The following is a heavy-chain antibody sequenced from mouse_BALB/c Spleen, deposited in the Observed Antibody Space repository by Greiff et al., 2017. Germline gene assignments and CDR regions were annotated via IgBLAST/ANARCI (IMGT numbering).Heavy chain of an antibody. CDR2: IYPGNVNT. J-gene: IGHJ2*01. CDR1: GYTFTSYY. D-gene: IGHD1-2*01. CDR3: ARSGYYGYEFYFDY. Sequence: QVQLQQSGPELVKPGASVRISCKASGYTFTSYYIHWVKQRPGQGLEWIGWIYPGNVNTKYNEKFKGKATLTADKSSSTAYMQLSSLTSEDSAVYFCARSGYYGYEFYFDYWGQGTTLTVSS. V-gene: IGHV1S56*01.